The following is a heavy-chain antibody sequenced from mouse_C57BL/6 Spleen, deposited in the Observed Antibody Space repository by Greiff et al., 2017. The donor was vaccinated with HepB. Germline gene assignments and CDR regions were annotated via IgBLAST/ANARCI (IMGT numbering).Heavy chain of an antibody. D-gene: IGHD1-1*01. CDR2: IFPGSGST. V-gene: IGHV1-75*01. CDR1: GYTFTDYY. CDR3: ARGITTVVAPFAY. Sequence: VQLQQSGPELVKPGASVKISCKASGYTFTDYYINWVKQRPGQGLEWIGWIFPGSGSTYYNEKFKGKATLTVDKSSSTAYMLLSSLTSEDSAVYFGARGITTVVAPFAYWGQGTLVTVSA. J-gene: IGHJ3*01.